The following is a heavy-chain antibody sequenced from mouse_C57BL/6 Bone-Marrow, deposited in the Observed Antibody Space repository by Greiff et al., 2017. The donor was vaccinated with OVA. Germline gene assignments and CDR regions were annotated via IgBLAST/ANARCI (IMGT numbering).Heavy chain of an antibody. CDR2: ISSGGSYT. V-gene: IGHV5-6*01. D-gene: IGHD2-2*01. CDR3: ARHGYLYFDV. CDR1: GFTFSSYG. J-gene: IGHJ1*03. Sequence: EVQGVESGGDLVKPGGSLKLSCAASGFTFSSYGMSWVRQTPDKRLEWVATISSGGSYTYYPDSVKGRFTISRDNAKNTLYLQMSSLKSEDTAMYYCARHGYLYFDVWGTGTTVTVSS.